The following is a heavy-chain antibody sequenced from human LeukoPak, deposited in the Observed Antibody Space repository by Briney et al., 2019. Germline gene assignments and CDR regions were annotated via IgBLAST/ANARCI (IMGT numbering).Heavy chain of an antibody. D-gene: IGHD6-13*01. J-gene: IGHJ4*02. CDR2: INSDGTT. CDR3: AMSSSWPGFFDY. CDR1: GFTVSSNY. V-gene: IGHV3-53*01. Sequence: GGSLRLSCAASGFTVSSNYMSWVRQAPGKRLECVSVINSDGTTYYADSVRGRFTISRDNSKNTLSLQMNSLRAEDTAVYYCAMSSSWPGFFDYWGQGTLVTVSS.